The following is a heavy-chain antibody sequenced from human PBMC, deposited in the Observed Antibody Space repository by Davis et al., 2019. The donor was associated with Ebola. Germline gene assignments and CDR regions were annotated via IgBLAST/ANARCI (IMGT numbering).Heavy chain of an antibody. Sequence: PGGSLRLSCAVSGFTFSSYTVNWVRQAPGKGLEWVSYISSSSSYIYYADSVKGRFTISRDNARNSLYLQMHSLRAEDTAVYYCARDRVPRQYTGYDSGVGDAFDIWGQGTMVTVSS. CDR1: GFTFSSYT. CDR2: ISSSSSYI. J-gene: IGHJ3*02. V-gene: IGHV3-21*01. CDR3: ARDRVPRQYTGYDSGVGDAFDI. D-gene: IGHD5-12*01.